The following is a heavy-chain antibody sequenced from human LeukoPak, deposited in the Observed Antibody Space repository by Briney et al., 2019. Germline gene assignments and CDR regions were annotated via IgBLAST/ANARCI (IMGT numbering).Heavy chain of an antibody. J-gene: IGHJ4*02. CDR3: TRWRSGVSD. CDR2: TKNKADNLAT. Sequence: GGSLRLSCAVSGYIFSDHYIDWVRQAPGKGLEWVGHTKNKADNLATEYAASVIGRFIISRDDSTNSVFLQMNSLKTDDTAVYYCTRWRSGVSDWGQGTLVTVSS. V-gene: IGHV3-72*01. D-gene: IGHD3-3*01. CDR1: GYIFSDHY.